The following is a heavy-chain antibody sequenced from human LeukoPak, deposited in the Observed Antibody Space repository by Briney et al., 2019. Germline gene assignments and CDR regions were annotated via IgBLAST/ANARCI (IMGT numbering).Heavy chain of an antibody. CDR3: AEDLYGDYDFDC. CDR1: GLTFNNYA. Sequence: PGGSLRLSCAASGLTFNNYAMNWVRQAPGKGLEWVSVFTSSGSTYYADSVKGRFTISRDNSKNTLYLQMNSLRAEDTAIYYCAEDLYGDYDFDCWGRGTLVTVSS. D-gene: IGHD4-17*01. J-gene: IGHJ4*02. V-gene: IGHV3-23*01. CDR2: FTSSGST.